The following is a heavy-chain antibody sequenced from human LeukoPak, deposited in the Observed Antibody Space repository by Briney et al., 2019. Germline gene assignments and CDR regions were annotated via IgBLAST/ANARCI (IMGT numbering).Heavy chain of an antibody. Sequence: APDKVSCKASGYTFTSYYMHWVRQAPGQGLEWMGIIKPSGGSTTYAQKFQGRVTMTRDTSTSTVYMELSSLRSEDTAVYYCARGSRAFDIWGQGTMVTVSS. CDR3: ARGSRAFDI. J-gene: IGHJ3*02. V-gene: IGHV1-46*03. CDR2: IKPSGGST. D-gene: IGHD6-13*01. CDR1: GYTFTSYY.